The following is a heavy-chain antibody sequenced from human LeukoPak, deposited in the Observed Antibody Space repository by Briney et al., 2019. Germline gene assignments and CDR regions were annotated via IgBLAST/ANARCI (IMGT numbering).Heavy chain of an antibody. J-gene: IGHJ4*02. D-gene: IGHD3-16*01. Sequence: SETLSLTCTVSGDSISSHYWSWIQQPPGKGLEYIGYIYNSGSTNYNPSLKSRITISADTSKNQFSLKLSSVTAADTAVYHCARVDPRGAMALYFDYWGQGTLVTVSS. CDR2: IYNSGST. V-gene: IGHV4-59*11. CDR1: GDSISSHY. CDR3: ARVDPRGAMALYFDY.